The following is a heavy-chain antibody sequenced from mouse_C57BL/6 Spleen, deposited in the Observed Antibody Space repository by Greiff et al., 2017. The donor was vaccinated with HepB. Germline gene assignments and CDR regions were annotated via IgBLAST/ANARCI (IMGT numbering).Heavy chain of an antibody. CDR2: IYPSDSET. Sequence: QVQLKESGAELVRPGSSVKLSCKASGYTFTSYWMDWVKQRPGQGLEWIGNIYPSDSETHYNQKFKDKATLTVDKSSSTAYMQLSSLTSEDSAVYYCARGGGFDYWGQGTTLTVSS. D-gene: IGHD1-1*02. V-gene: IGHV1-61*01. CDR3: ARGGGFDY. CDR1: GYTFTSYW. J-gene: IGHJ2*01.